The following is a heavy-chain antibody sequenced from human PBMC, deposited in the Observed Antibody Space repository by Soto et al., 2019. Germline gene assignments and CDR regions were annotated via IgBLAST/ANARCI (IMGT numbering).Heavy chain of an antibody. CDR1: GFTFNTYG. CDR3: ARRPQPTRGIHWYFDL. CDR2: ISYDGINK. V-gene: IGHV3-30*03. D-gene: IGHD1-26*01. J-gene: IGHJ2*01. Sequence: QVQLVESGGGVVQPGRSLGLSCAASGFTFNTYGMHWVRQAPGKGLEWVAAISYDGINKYYVDSVKGRFTISRDNSKNTLYVQMNSLRAEDPALYYCARRPQPTRGIHWYFDLWGRGILVTVSS.